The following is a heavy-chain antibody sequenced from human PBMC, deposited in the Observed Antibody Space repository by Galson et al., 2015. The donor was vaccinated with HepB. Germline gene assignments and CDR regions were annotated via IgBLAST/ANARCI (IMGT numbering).Heavy chain of an antibody. CDR3: ARVRLVTIMKDAFDI. D-gene: IGHD3-16*01. Sequence: ETLSLTCTVSGGSIRSYYWSWIRQPPGKGLEWIGYIYYSEGTNYNPSLKSRVTISVDTSKNQFSLNLSSVTAADTALYYCARVRLVTIMKDAFDIWGQGTMVTVSS. CDR1: GGSIRSYY. J-gene: IGHJ3*02. V-gene: IGHV4-59*01. CDR2: IYYSEGT.